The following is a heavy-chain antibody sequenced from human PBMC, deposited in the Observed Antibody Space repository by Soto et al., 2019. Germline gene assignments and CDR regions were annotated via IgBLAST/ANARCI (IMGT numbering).Heavy chain of an antibody. CDR3: ARGTLHLEWFPPGFDS. CDR1: GGSISSGGYS. V-gene: IGHV4-30-2*01. Sequence: SETLSLTCAVSGGSISSGGYSWSWIRQPPGKGLEWIGYIYHSGSTYYNPSLKSRVTISVDRSKNQFSLRLSSVTAADTAVYYCARGTLHLEWFPPGFDSWGQGTLVTVSS. D-gene: IGHD3-3*01. J-gene: IGHJ5*01. CDR2: IYHSGST.